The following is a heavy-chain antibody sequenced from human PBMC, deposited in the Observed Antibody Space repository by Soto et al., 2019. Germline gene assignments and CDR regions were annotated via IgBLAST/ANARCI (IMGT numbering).Heavy chain of an antibody. D-gene: IGHD6-13*01. Sequence: SETLSLTCTVSGGSISGTSYYWGWILQPPGKGLEWIGSIYYSGSTYYNPSLKSRVTISVDTSKNQFSLKLSSLTAADTAVCYFARHQAAAYYYGRDVWGQGTTVTV. V-gene: IGHV4-39*01. CDR3: ARHQAAAYYYGRDV. CDR2: IYYSGST. J-gene: IGHJ6*02. CDR1: GGSISGTSYY.